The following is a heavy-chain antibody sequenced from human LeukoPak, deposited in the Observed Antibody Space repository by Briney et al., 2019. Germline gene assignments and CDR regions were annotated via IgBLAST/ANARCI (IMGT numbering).Heavy chain of an antibody. J-gene: IGHJ5*02. CDR3: ARVPKLLNHNWFDP. CDR2: INHSGST. D-gene: IGHD1-14*01. CDR1: GGSFSHYY. Sequence: SETLSLTCAIYGGSFSHYYWSWIRQPPGKGLEWIGEINHSGSTNYNPSLKSRVTISIDTSKNQFSLKLSSVTAADTAVYYCARVPKLLNHNWFDPWGQGTLVTVSS. V-gene: IGHV4-34*01.